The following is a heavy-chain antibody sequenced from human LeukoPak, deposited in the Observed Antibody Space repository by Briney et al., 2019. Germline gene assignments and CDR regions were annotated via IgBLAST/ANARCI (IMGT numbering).Heavy chain of an antibody. V-gene: IGHV1-58*02. CDR3: AAGGAFDI. J-gene: IGHJ3*02. CDR1: VFTFTISA. CDR2: IVVGSGNT. Sequence: SVKVSSMASVFTFTISAMQCVRHARRQRGEWIGWIVVGSGNTKYAQKFQERVTITRDMSTSTAYMELSSLRSEDTAVYYCAAGGAFDIWGEGTMATVSS.